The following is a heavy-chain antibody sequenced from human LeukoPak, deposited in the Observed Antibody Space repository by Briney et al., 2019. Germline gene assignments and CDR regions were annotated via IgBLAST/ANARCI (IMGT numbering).Heavy chain of an antibody. Sequence: GGSLRLSCAASGFTFTNAWMSWVRQAPGKGLEWVGRIKSKTDGGTTDYAAPVKGSFTISRDDSKNTLFLQMNSLKIEDTAVYYCTTDGGLAEVGTLGHWGQGTLVTVSS. CDR2: IKSKTDGGTT. J-gene: IGHJ4*02. CDR3: TTDGGLAEVGTLGH. D-gene: IGHD3-16*01. V-gene: IGHV3-15*01. CDR1: GFTFTNAW.